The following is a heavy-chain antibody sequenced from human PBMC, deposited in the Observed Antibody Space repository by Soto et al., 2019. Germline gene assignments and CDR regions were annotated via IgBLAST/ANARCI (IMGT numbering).Heavy chain of an antibody. D-gene: IGHD1-1*01. CDR1: GVSNTSHY. V-gene: IGHV4-59*11. Sequence: TLSLTCTVSGVSNTSHYWSWIRQPPGKGLEWIGYVHYTGSTSYNPSFESRVTISVDTSKNHFSLKVNSVTAADTAVYYCARGVLFWGQGTQVTVSS. J-gene: IGHJ4*02. CDR3: ARGVLF. CDR2: VHYTGST.